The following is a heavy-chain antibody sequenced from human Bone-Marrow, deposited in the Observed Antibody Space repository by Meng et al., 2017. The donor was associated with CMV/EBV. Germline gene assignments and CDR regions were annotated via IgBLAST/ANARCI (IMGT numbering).Heavy chain of an antibody. CDR2: ISSSSSTI. V-gene: IGHV3-48*04. D-gene: IGHD5-12*01. Sequence: GESRKISCAASGFTFSSYSMNWVRQAPGKGLEWVSYISSSSSTIYYADSVKGRFTISGDNAKNSLYLQMNSLRAEDTAVYYCAREMIQWVDYWGQGTLVTVSS. CDR1: GFTFSSYS. CDR3: AREMIQWVDY. J-gene: IGHJ4*02.